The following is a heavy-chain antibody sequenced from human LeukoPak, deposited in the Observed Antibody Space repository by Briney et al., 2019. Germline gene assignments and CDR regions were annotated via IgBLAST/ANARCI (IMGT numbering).Heavy chain of an antibody. V-gene: IGHV1-8*01. J-gene: IGHJ4*02. CDR2: TNPNSGNT. D-gene: IGHD3-3*01. Sequence: ASVTVSFKASGYTFTIYDINWVRQATGQGLEWMGWTNPNSGNTGYAQKFQGRVTMTRNTSISTAYMELSSLRSEDTAVYYCATSTIFGVSAFDYWGQGTLVTVSS. CDR1: GYTFTIYD. CDR3: ATSTIFGVSAFDY.